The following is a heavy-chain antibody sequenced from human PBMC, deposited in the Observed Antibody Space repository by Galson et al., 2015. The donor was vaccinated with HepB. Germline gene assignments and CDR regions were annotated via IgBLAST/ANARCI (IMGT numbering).Heavy chain of an antibody. J-gene: IGHJ5*02. V-gene: IGHV1-3*01. CDR3: ARAPYSSSWYWYWFDP. D-gene: IGHD6-13*01. CDR2: ISAGNGNT. Sequence: SVKVSCKASGYTFTSYAMHWVRQAPGQSLEWMGWISAGNGNTKYSQKFQGRVTISRDTSASTAYMELSNLGSEDTAVYYCARAPYSSSWYWYWFDPWGQGTPVTVSS. CDR1: GYTFTSYA.